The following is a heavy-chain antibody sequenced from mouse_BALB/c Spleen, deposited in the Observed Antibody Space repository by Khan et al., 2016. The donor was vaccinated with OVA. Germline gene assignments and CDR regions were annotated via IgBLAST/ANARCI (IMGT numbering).Heavy chain of an antibody. CDR3: AKWGNSYYAMDY. CDR2: IWGDGCT. J-gene: IGHJ4*01. Sequence: QVQLKESGPGLVAPSQSLSITCTVSGFSLTSYGVNWVRQPPGKGLEWLGVIWGDGCTNYYSALLSRLRISKENYKSKVILKLKSLQTDDTATYYCAKWGNSYYAMDYWGQGTSGTGSS. CDR1: GFSLTSYG. D-gene: IGHD2-1*01. V-gene: IGHV2-3*01.